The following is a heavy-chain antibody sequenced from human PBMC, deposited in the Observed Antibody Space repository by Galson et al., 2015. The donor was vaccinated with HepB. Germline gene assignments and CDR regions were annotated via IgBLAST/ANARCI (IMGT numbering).Heavy chain of an antibody. J-gene: IGHJ5*02. CDR1: GFSLSTSGVG. D-gene: IGHD2-8*01. CDR2: IYWDDDK. V-gene: IGHV2-5*02. Sequence: PALVKPTQTLTLTCTFSGFSLSTSGVGVGWIRQPPGKALEWLALIYWDDDKRYSPSLKSRLTITKDTSKNQVLLTMTNMDPVDTATYYCAHYHCTNGVCYPNWFDPWGQGTLVTVSS. CDR3: AHYHCTNGVCYPNWFDP.